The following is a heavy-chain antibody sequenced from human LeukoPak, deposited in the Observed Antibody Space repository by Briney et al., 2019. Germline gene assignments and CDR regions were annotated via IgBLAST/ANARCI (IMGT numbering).Heavy chain of an antibody. Sequence: SETLSLACTVSGGSISSGGYYWSWIRQHPGKGLEWIGYIYYSGSTYYNPSLKSRVTISVDTSKNQFSLKLSSVTAADTAVYYCARGTIAVAGTHYYYGMDVWGQGTTVTVSS. J-gene: IGHJ6*02. D-gene: IGHD6-19*01. CDR1: GGSISSGGYY. CDR2: IYYSGST. CDR3: ARGTIAVAGTHYYYGMDV. V-gene: IGHV4-31*03.